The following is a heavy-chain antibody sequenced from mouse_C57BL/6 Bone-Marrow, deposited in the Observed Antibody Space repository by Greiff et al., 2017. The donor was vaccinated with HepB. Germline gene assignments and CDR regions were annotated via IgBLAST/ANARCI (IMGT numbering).Heavy chain of an antibody. CDR1: GYSFTDYN. CDR2: INPNYGTT. V-gene: IGHV1-39*01. J-gene: IGHJ2*01. D-gene: IGHD1-1*01. Sequence: EVKLMESGPELVKPGASVKISCKASGYSFTDYNMNWVKQSNGKSLEWIVVINPNYGTTSYNQKFKGKATLTVDQSSSTAYMQLNSLTSEDSAVYYCAFITTVVGVDYWGQGTTLTVSS. CDR3: AFITTVVGVDY.